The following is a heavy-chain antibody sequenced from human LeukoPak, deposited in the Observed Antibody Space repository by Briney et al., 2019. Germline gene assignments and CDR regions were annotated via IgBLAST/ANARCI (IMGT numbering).Heavy chain of an antibody. Sequence: GGSLRLSCAASGFTFSSYGMHWVRQAPGKGLEWVAVISFDGSYKYYADSVRGRFTISRDNSKNTLYLQMNSLRAEDTAVYYCAKDRVTAAGYYFDYWGQGTLVTVSS. D-gene: IGHD6-13*01. CDR3: AKDRVTAAGYYFDY. CDR1: GFTFSSYG. V-gene: IGHV3-30*18. J-gene: IGHJ4*02. CDR2: ISFDGSYK.